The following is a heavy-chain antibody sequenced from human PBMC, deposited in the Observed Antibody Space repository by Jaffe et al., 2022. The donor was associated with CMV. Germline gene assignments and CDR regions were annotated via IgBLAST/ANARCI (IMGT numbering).Heavy chain of an antibody. Sequence: QVQLQQSGPGLVKPSQTLSLTCAISGDSVSNNNAAWNWIRQSPSRGLEWLGRTYYRSKWSNDYAVSVKSRIAIKPDTSKNQFSLQLGSVTPEDSAVYYCARSLDGYTDLWGQGTLVTVSS. CDR2: TYYRSKWSN. V-gene: IGHV6-1*01. CDR1: GDSVSNNNAA. J-gene: IGHJ4*02. D-gene: IGHD5-12*01. CDR3: ARSLDGYTDL.